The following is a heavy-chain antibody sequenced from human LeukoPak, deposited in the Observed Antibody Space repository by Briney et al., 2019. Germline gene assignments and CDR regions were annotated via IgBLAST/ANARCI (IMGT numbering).Heavy chain of an antibody. Sequence: PSETLSLTCSVSGGSISSYYWSWIRQPPGKGLEWIGYIHYSGNTNYNPSLKSRVTISAHTSKNQFSLKLSSVTAADTAVYYCARAIEQLDPYYYYMDVWGEGTTVTVSS. CDR3: ARAIEQLDPYYYYMDV. D-gene: IGHD6-6*01. J-gene: IGHJ6*03. V-gene: IGHV4-59*01. CDR2: IHYSGNT. CDR1: GGSISSYY.